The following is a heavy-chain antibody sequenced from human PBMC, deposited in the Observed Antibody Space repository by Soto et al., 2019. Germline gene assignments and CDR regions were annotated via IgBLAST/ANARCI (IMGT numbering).Heavy chain of an antibody. CDR2: ISYDGSYK. Sequence: QVQLVESGGGVVQPGRSLRLSCAASGFTFSGYGMHWVRQAPGKGLEWVAVISYDGSYKYYADSVKGRFTISRDNSNNTLYLQMNSLRAEDTAVYYCAKWAGGFDYWGQGTLVTVSS. V-gene: IGHV3-30*18. CDR3: AKWAGGFDY. J-gene: IGHJ4*02. CDR1: GFTFSGYG.